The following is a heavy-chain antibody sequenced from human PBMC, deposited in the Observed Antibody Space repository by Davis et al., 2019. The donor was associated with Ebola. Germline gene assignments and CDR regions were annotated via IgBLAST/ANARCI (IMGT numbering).Heavy chain of an antibody. D-gene: IGHD6-6*01. V-gene: IGHV1-8*01. Sequence: ASVKVSCKASGYSFTSYGINWVRQATGQGLEWMGWMNPKSGNTGYAEKFQGRVTITRNTSISTVYMELSSLRSEDTAVYYCARGATIAALGGFWFDPWGQGTLVTVSS. CDR3: ARGATIAALGGFWFDP. CDR2: MNPKSGNT. CDR1: GYSFTSYG. J-gene: IGHJ5*02.